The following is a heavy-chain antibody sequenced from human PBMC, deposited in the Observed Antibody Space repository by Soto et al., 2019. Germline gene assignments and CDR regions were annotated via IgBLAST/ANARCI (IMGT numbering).Heavy chain of an antibody. CDR3: ASRQYSSGWYSVHAFDI. D-gene: IGHD6-19*01. J-gene: IGHJ3*02. V-gene: IGHV4-34*01. CDR2: INHSGST. CDR1: GGSFSGYY. Sequence: PSETLSLTCAVYGGSFSGYYWSWIRQPPGKGLEWIGEINHSGSTNYNPSLKSRVTISVDTSKNQFSLKLSSVTAADTAVYYCASRQYSSGWYSVHAFDIRGPGTMVTVS.